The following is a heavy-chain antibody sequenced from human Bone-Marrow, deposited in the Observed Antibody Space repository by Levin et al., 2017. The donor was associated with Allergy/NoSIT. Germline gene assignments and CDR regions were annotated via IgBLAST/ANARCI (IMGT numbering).Heavy chain of an antibody. CDR3: ATRAYSNNWFYFDY. CDR2: ISVSGGST. J-gene: IGHJ4*02. Sequence: GESLKISCAASGLTFTNYAMAWVHQAPGKGLEWVSAISVSGGSTYYADSVKGRFTISRDNSKNTLFLQMNSLGAEDTAVYYCATRAYSNNWFYFDYWGQGTLVTVSS. V-gene: IGHV3-23*01. CDR1: GLTFTNYA. D-gene: IGHD6-13*01.